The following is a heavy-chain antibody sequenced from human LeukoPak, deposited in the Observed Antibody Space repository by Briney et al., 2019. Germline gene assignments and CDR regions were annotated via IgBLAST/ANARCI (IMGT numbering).Heavy chain of an antibody. CDR3: ARATSGYYDYFDY. CDR1: GYTFTGYY. V-gene: IGHV1-2*02. Sequence: ASVTVSCKASGYTFTGYYMHWVRQAPGQGLEWMGWINPNSGGTNYAQKFQGRVTMTRDTSISTAYMELSRLRPDDTAVYYCARATSGYYDYFDYWGQGTLVTVSS. CDR2: INPNSGGT. J-gene: IGHJ4*02. D-gene: IGHD3-22*01.